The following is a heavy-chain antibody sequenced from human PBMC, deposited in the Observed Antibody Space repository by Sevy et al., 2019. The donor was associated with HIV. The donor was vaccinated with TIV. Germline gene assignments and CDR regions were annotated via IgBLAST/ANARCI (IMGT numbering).Heavy chain of an antibody. D-gene: IGHD3-22*01. Sequence: GGSLRLSCAASGFSFSNYWMHWVRQAPGKGLEWVANIKQDESEKYYVASVKGRFTISRDNAKNSVYQEMNSLRPGDTAIYYCAKGNSGSFDYWGQGTLVTVSS. J-gene: IGHJ4*02. CDR2: IKQDESEK. CDR1: GFSFSNYW. CDR3: AKGNSGSFDY. V-gene: IGHV3-7*01.